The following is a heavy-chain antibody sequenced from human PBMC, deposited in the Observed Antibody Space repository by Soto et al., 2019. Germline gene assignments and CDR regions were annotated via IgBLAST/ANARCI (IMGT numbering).Heavy chain of an antibody. D-gene: IGHD6-6*01. CDR2: ISGSGSTYI. J-gene: IGHJ6*02. CDR3: ARDEEARPYFYGMDV. Sequence: GRSLRLSCAASGFTFSSYSMNWVRQAPGKGLEWVSGISGSGSTYIYYADSVKGRFIISRDNAKNSLFLQMNSLRAEDMALYYCARDEEARPYFYGMDVWGQGTTVTVSS. V-gene: IGHV3-21*01. CDR1: GFTFSSYS.